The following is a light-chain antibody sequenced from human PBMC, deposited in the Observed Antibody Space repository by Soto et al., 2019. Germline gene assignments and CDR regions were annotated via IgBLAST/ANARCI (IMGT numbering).Light chain of an antibody. CDR1: QSVSSY. CDR3: PQRSNWPRVT. Sequence: EIVLTQSPATLSLSPGERATLSCRASQSVSSYLAWYQQKPGQAPRLLIYDASNRATGIPARFSGSWSGTDFTLTICSLEPEDFAVYYCPQRSNWPRVTFGQGARLEIK. V-gene: IGKV3-11*01. CDR2: DAS. J-gene: IGKJ5*01.